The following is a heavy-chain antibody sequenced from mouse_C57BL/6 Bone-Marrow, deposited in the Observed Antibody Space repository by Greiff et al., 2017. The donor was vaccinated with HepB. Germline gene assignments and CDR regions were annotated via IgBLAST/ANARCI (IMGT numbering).Heavy chain of an antibody. CDR2: IDPEDGDT. J-gene: IGHJ2*01. CDR1: GFNIKDYY. D-gene: IGHD2-2*01. V-gene: IGHV14-1*01. CDR3: TTQNYGFDF. Sequence: VHVKQSGAELVRPGASVKLSCTASGFNIKDYYMHWVKQRPEQGLEWIGRIDPEDGDTEYAPKFQGKATMTADTSSNTAYLQLSSLTSEETAVYYCTTQNYGFDFWGQGTTLTVSS.